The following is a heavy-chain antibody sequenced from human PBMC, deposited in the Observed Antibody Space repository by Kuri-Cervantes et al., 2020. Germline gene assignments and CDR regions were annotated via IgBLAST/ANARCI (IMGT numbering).Heavy chain of an antibody. J-gene: IGHJ4*02. CDR3: ARDRPFSY. D-gene: IGHD3-16*01. Sequence: GESLKISCAASGFTFSSYWMSWVRQAPGKGLEWVSVIYSGGSTFYADSVKGRFTISRDISKNTLYLHMNNLRAEDTAVYYCARDRPFSYWGQGTLVTVSS. CDR2: IYSGGST. CDR1: GFTFSSYW. V-gene: IGHV3-53*01.